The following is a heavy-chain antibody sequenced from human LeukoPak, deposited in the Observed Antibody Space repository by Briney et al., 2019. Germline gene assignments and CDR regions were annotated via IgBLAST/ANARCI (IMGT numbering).Heavy chain of an antibody. CDR3: ARGLVKGRWLQFTPNWFDP. V-gene: IGHV1-69*01. CDR1: GGTFSIYA. CDR2: IIPIFGTA. J-gene: IGHJ5*02. D-gene: IGHD5-24*01. Sequence: GSSVKVSCKASGGTFSIYAISWVRQAPGQGLEWMGGIIPIFGTANYAQKFQGRVTITADESTSTAYMELSSLRSEDTAVYYCARGLVKGRWLQFTPNWFDPWGQGTLVTVSS.